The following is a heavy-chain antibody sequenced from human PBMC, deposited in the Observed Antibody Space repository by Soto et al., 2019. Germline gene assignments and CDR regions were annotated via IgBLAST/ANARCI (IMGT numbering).Heavy chain of an antibody. Sequence: EVQLVESGGGLVQPGGSLRLSCAASGFTFSSYSMNWVRQAPGKGLEWVSYISSSSSTIYYADSVKGRFTISRDNAKNSLYLQMHSLRDEDTAVYYCARGGPILFGDLLQPEYWGQGTLVTVSS. D-gene: IGHD3-10*01. J-gene: IGHJ4*02. CDR3: ARGGPILFGDLLQPEY. CDR1: GFTFSSYS. V-gene: IGHV3-48*02. CDR2: ISSSSSTI.